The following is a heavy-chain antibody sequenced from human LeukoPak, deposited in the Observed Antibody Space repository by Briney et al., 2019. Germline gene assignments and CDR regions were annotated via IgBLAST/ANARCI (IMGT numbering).Heavy chain of an antibody. CDR3: AASGSYYSEYFQH. V-gene: IGHV4-34*01. J-gene: IGHJ1*01. Sequence: PSETLSLTCAVYGGSFSGYYWSWIRQPPGKGLEWIGEINHSGSTNYNPSLKSRVTISVDTSKNRFSLKLSSVTAADTAVYYCAASGSYYSEYFQHWGQGTLVTVSS. D-gene: IGHD1-26*01. CDR1: GGSFSGYY. CDR2: INHSGST.